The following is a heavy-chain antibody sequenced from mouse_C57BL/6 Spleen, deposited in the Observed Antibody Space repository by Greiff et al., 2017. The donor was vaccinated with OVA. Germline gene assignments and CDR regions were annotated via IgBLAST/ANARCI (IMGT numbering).Heavy chain of an antibody. CDR2: INYDGSST. CDR3: ARKGNGYSLDY. CDR1: GFTFSDYY. V-gene: IGHV5-16*01. D-gene: IGHD2-3*01. J-gene: IGHJ2*01. Sequence: EVQLVESEGGLVQPGSSMKLSCTASGFTFSDYYMAWVRQVPEKGLEWVANINYDGSSTYYLDSLKSRFIISRDNAKNILYLQMSSLKSEDTATYYCARKGNGYSLDYWGQGTTLTVSS.